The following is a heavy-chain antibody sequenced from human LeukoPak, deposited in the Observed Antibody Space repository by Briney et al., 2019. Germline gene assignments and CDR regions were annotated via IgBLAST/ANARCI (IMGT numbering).Heavy chain of an antibody. CDR3: TRSTNLEAFDI. CDR1: GGSISSYY. Sequence: SETLSLTCTVSGGSISSYYWSWIRQPPGKGLEWIGYIYYSGSTNYNPSLKSRVTISVDTSKNQCSLKLSSVTTADTAVYYCTRSTNLEAFDIWGQGTMVTVSS. J-gene: IGHJ3*02. CDR2: IYYSGST. D-gene: IGHD2-8*01. V-gene: IGHV4-59*01.